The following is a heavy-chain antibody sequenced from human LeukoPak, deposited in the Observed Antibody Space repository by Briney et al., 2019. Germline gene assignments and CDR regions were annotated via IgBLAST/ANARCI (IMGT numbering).Heavy chain of an antibody. CDR2: ISNNGGYT. Sequence: GGSLRLSCVVSGIIFRDAWMSWVRQAPGKGLEWVSAISNNGGYTYYADSVQGRFTISRDNSKSTLCLQMNSLRAEDTAVYYCAKQLGYCSDGSCYFPYWGQGTLVTVSS. V-gene: IGHV3-23*01. J-gene: IGHJ4*02. D-gene: IGHD2-15*01. CDR1: GIIFRDA. CDR3: AKQLGYCSDGSCYFPY.